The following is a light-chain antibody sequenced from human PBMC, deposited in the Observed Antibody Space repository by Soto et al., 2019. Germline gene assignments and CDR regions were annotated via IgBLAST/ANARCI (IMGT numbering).Light chain of an antibody. V-gene: IGLV2-23*02. J-gene: IGLJ7*01. CDR1: SSDVGSHNL. CDR2: EVS. CDR3: CSYGGSSAV. Sequence: QSVLTQPASVSGAPGQSITISCTGTSSDVGSHNLVSWYQQHPGQAPKLMIYEVSKRPLGVSARFSASKSGNTASLTISGLQAEAEADYYCCSYGGSSAVFGGGTQLTVL.